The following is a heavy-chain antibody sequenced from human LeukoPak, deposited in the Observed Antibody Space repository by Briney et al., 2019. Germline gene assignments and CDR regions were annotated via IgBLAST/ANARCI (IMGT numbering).Heavy chain of an antibody. CDR2: IYYSGST. J-gene: IGHJ2*01. V-gene: IGHV4-59*01. CDR3: ARDTIAVAGTSLWYFDL. CDR1: GGSISSYY. D-gene: IGHD6-19*01. Sequence: SETLSLTCIVSGGSISSYYWSWIRQPPGKGLEWIGYIYYSGSTNYNPSLKSRVTISVDTSKNQFSLKLSSVTAADTAVYYCARDTIAVAGTSLWYFDLWGRGTLVTVSS.